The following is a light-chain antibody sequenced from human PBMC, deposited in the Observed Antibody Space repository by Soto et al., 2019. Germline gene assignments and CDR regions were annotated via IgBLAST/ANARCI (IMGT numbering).Light chain of an antibody. CDR2: DAS. Sequence: EIVLTQSPAALSVSPGERATLSCRASQSLTSSLAWYQQKPGQPPRLLIYDASTRAAGIPARFSGSESGTDFTLTISRLEPEDFAVYYCQQYVSSPWAFGQGTKVDIK. CDR1: QSLTSS. CDR3: QQYVSSPWA. J-gene: IGKJ1*01. V-gene: IGKV3-20*01.